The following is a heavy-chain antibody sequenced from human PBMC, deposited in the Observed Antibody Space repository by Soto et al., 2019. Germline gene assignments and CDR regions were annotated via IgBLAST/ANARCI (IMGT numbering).Heavy chain of an antibody. V-gene: IGHV6-1*01. CDR3: TRGPPVAGDYYYYGMDV. Sequence: SQTLSLTCAISGDSVPSNSAAWNWIRQSPSRGLEWLGRTYYRSKWYNDYAVSVKSRITINPDTSKNQFSLQLNSVTPEDTAVYYCTRGPPVAGDYYYYGMDVWGQRTTVTVSS. CDR1: GDSVPSNSAA. J-gene: IGHJ6*02. D-gene: IGHD2-15*01. CDR2: TYYRSKWYN.